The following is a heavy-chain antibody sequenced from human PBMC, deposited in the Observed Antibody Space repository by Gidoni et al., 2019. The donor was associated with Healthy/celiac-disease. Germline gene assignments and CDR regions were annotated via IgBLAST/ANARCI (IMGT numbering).Heavy chain of an antibody. J-gene: IGHJ3*02. CDR3: ARDCSGGSCVDAFDI. Sequence: QVQLQESGPGLVKPSQTLSLTCTVSGGSISSGGYYWSWIRQHPGKGLEWIGYIYYSGSTYYNPSLKSRVTISVDTSKNQFSLKLSSVTAADTAVYYCARDCSGGSCVDAFDIWGQGTMVTVSS. V-gene: IGHV4-31*03. CDR2: IYYSGST. CDR1: GGSISSGGYY. D-gene: IGHD2-15*01.